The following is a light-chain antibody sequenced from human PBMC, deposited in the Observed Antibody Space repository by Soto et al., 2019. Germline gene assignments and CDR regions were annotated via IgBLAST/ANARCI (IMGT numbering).Light chain of an antibody. CDR2: GAS. CDR1: QSVSSN. CDR3: QQYNNWPPYT. V-gene: IGKV3-15*01. Sequence: EIVMTQSPATLSVSPGERATLSCRASQSVSSNLAWYQQKPGQAPRLLIYGASTMATGIPARFSGSGSWTEFTLTITGLQSEDCAVYYCQQYNNWPPYTFGQGTKLEIK. J-gene: IGKJ2*01.